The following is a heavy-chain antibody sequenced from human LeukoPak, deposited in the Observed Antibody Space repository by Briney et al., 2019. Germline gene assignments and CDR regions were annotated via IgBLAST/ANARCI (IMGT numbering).Heavy chain of an antibody. V-gene: IGHV1-8*01. D-gene: IGHD1-1*01. CDR3: ARGYSPSVRTTGNDY. CDR1: GYTFTSYD. Sequence: GASVKVSCKASGYTFTSYDINWVRQATGQGLEWMGWMNPNSSNTGYAQKFQGRVAMTRDTSINTAYLDLYSLRSEDTAVYYCARGYSPSVRTTGNDYWGQGTLVTVSS. CDR2: MNPNSSNT. J-gene: IGHJ4*02.